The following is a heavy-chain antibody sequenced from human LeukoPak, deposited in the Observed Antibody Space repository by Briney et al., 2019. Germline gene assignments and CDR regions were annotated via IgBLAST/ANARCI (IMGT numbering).Heavy chain of an antibody. Sequence: KPSETLSLTCTVSGGSISSSSYYWGWIRQPPGKGLEWIGSIYYSGSTYYNPSLKSRVTISVDTSKNQFSLKLSSVTAADTAVYYCARMSSSGWGQGTLVTVSS. D-gene: IGHD2-15*01. CDR2: IYYSGST. CDR1: GGSISSSSYY. V-gene: IGHV4-39*01. J-gene: IGHJ4*02. CDR3: ARMSSSG.